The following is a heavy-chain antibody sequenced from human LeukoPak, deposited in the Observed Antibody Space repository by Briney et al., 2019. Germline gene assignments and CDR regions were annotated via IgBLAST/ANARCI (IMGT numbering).Heavy chain of an antibody. V-gene: IGHV3-7*01. CDR1: GYTFSSYW. Sequence: GGSLRLSCAASGYTFSSYWMSWVRQAPGKGLEWVASIKQDGSEKYYVDSVKGRFTISRDNAKNSLYLQMNSLRAEDTALYYCARAPGEGWFDPWGQGTLVTVSS. CDR3: ARAPGEGWFDP. CDR2: IKQDGSEK. J-gene: IGHJ5*02. D-gene: IGHD4-17*01.